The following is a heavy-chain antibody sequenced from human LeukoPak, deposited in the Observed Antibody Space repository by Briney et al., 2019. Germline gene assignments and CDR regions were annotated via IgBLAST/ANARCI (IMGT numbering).Heavy chain of an antibody. CDR2: IKSDGST. D-gene: IGHD3-22*01. V-gene: IGHV3-74*01. CDR1: GFTFSTYW. Sequence: PGGSLRLSCAASGFTFSTYWIHWVRQAPGKGLVWVSRIKSDGSTNYADSVKGRFTISRDNAKNTVSLQMNSLRPEDTDVYYCARAPSEIGGYYPEYFRHWGQGTLVTVSS. J-gene: IGHJ1*01. CDR3: ARAPSEIGGYYPEYFRH.